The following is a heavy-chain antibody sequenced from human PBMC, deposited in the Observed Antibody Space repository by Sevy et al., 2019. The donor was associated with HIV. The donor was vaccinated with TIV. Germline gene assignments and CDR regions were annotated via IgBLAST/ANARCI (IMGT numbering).Heavy chain of an antibody. CDR1: GASIRDSSYY. Sequence: QSQTLSLTCTVSGASIRDSSYYWAWIRQPPGKGLEWIGNIYSYGAYYYNSYLRSRVPISVDTSKNQFSMSLTSVTAADMAIYFCARSMEQQLDAFDIWGQGTMVTVSS. D-gene: IGHD6-13*01. V-gene: IGHV4-39*01. CDR2: IYSYGAY. J-gene: IGHJ3*02. CDR3: ARSMEQQLDAFDI.